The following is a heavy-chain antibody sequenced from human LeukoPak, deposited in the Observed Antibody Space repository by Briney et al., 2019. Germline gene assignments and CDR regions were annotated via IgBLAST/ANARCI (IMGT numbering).Heavy chain of an antibody. V-gene: IGHV3-48*03. CDR3: ARGLGSGRHAFDI. J-gene: IGHJ3*02. D-gene: IGHD3-10*01. CDR1: GFTFSSYE. Sequence: GGSLRLSCTASGFTFSSYEMNWVRQAPGKGLEWVSYISSSGSTIYYADSVKGRFTISRDNAKNSLYLQMNSLRAEDTAVYYCARGLGSGRHAFDIWGQGTMVTVSS. CDR2: ISSSGSTI.